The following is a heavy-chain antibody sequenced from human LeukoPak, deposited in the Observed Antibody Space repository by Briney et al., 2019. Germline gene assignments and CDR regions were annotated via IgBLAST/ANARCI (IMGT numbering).Heavy chain of an antibody. CDR2: ISGSGGRT. CDR1: GFTFSTYA. D-gene: IGHD3-22*01. CDR3: AKGPYYYDSSGYSRRWFDP. J-gene: IGHJ5*02. Sequence: GGSLRLSCAASGFTFSTYAMTWVRQAPGKGLEWVSAISGSGGRTYYADSVKGRFTTSRDNSKNTLYLQMNSLRAGDTAVYYCAKGPYYYDSSGYSRRWFDPWGQGTLVTVSS. V-gene: IGHV3-23*01.